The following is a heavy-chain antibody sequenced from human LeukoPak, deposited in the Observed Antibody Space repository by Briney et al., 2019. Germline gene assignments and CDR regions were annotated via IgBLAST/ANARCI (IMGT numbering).Heavy chain of an antibody. Sequence: ASVKVSCKASGYTFSSYGITWVRQAPGQGLEWMGWISAYNGNTNYAQKLQDRVSMTTDTSTSTAYMELRSLRSDDTAVYYCARDRDYYGSGMDVWGKGTTVTISS. CDR2: ISAYNGNT. J-gene: IGHJ6*04. V-gene: IGHV1-18*01. CDR1: GYTFSSYG. D-gene: IGHD3-10*01. CDR3: ARDRDYYGSGMDV.